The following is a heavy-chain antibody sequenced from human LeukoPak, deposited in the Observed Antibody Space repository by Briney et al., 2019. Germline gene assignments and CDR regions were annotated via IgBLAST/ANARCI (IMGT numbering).Heavy chain of an antibody. CDR1: GFTFSSYW. D-gene: IGHD2-2*02. V-gene: IGHV3-7*01. CDR2: IKQDGSEK. Sequence: AGGSLRLSCAASGFTFSSYWMSWVRQAPGKGLEWVANIKQDGSEKYYVDSVKGRFTISRDNSRNTLYLQMNNLRAEDTAVFYCASAPILDGAFDIWGQGTMVTVSS. J-gene: IGHJ3*02. CDR3: ASAPILDGAFDI.